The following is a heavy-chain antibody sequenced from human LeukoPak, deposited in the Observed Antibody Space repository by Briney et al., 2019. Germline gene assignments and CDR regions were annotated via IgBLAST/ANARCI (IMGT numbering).Heavy chain of an antibody. J-gene: IGHJ4*02. D-gene: IGHD3-10*01. Sequence: PSETLSLTCSVSGGSVSNYYWSWIRQPPGKGLEWIGYIYYSGITYYNPSLKSRVIISVDTSKNQFSLYLSSVTAADTAVYYCARVTSGEFADYWGQGTLVTVSS. V-gene: IGHV4-59*02. CDR1: GGSVSNYY. CDR2: IYYSGIT. CDR3: ARVTSGEFADY.